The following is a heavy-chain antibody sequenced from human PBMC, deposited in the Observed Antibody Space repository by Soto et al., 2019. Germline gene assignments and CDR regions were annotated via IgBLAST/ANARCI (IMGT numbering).Heavy chain of an antibody. CDR2: IYYSGST. D-gene: IGHD3-10*01. CDR3: ARDCMVRGPYYYYYYGMDV. J-gene: IGHJ6*02. V-gene: IGHV4-61*01. Sequence: QVQLQESGPGLVKPSETLSLTCTVSGGSVSSGSYYWSWIRQPPGKGLEWIGYIYYSGSTNYNPSLKSRVTISVDTSKNQFSLKLSSVTAADTAVYYCARDCMVRGPYYYYYYGMDVWGQGTTVTVSS. CDR1: GGSVSSGSYY.